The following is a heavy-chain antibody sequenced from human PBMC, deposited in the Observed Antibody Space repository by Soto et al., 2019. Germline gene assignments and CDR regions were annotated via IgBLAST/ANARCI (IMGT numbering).Heavy chain of an antibody. CDR3: ARGWTYYDFWSGYGFDP. D-gene: IGHD3-3*01. CDR2: INHSGST. Sequence: SETLSLTCAVYGGSFSGYYWSWIRQPPGKGLEWIGEINHSGSTNYNPSLKSRVTISVDTSKNQFSLKLSSVTAADTAVYYCARGWTYYDFWSGYGFDPWGQGTLVTVSS. J-gene: IGHJ5*02. V-gene: IGHV4-34*01. CDR1: GGSFSGYY.